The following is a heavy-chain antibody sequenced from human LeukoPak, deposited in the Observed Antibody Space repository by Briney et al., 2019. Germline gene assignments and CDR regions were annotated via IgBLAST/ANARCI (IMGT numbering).Heavy chain of an antibody. Sequence: GGSLRLSCAASGFTFSSYWMSWVRQAPGKGLEWVANIKQDGSEKYYVDSVKGRFTISRDNAKNSLYLQMNSLGAEDTAVYYCARAKPKNMVRGLIMRRESRYYFDYWGQGTLVTVSS. V-gene: IGHV3-7*01. D-gene: IGHD3-10*01. CDR1: GFTFSSYW. J-gene: IGHJ4*02. CDR2: IKQDGSEK. CDR3: ARAKPKNMVRGLIMRRESRYYFDY.